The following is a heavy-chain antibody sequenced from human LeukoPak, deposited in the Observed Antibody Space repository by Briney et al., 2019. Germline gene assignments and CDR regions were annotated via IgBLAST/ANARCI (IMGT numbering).Heavy chain of an antibody. CDR1: WFHFYSYW. CDR2: VYPSDSDT. J-gene: IGHJ1*01. CDR3: ARPGDVDLAGPLRY. V-gene: IGHV5-51*01. Sequence: GDSLKISFATSWFHFYSYWIALVRPKPGQGLEWIGIVYPSDSDTRYSPSFQGQVTISVDKSSKISYLQGSSLKASDTAMYYCARPGDVDLAGPLRYWDQGALLTVSS. D-gene: IGHD3-16*01.